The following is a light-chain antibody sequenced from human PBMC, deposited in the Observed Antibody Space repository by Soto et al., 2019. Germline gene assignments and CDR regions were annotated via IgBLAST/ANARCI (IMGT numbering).Light chain of an antibody. CDR1: SGHSSYI. CDR2: LEGSGSY. Sequence: QSVLTQSSSASASLGSSVKLTCTLSSGHSSYIIAWHQQQPGKAPRYLMKLEGSGSYNKGSGVPDRFSGSSSGADRYLTISNLQVEDEAEYYCETWDSNTHTVFGGGTKLTVL. J-gene: IGLJ3*02. CDR3: ETWDSNTHTV. V-gene: IGLV4-60*02.